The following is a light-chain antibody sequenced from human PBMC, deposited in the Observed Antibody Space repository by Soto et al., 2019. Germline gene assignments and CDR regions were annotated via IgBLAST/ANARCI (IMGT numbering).Light chain of an antibody. V-gene: IGLV1-44*01. CDR3: AAWDDTLKAWV. Sequence: QSVLTQPPSASGTPGQRVTISCSGRSSNIGSNTVNWYQQFPGTAPKLLIYSNNLRPSGVPVRFSGSKSGTSGSLAISGLQSEDEADYYCAAWDDTLKAWVFGGGTKLTVL. J-gene: IGLJ3*02. CDR2: SNN. CDR1: SSNIGSNT.